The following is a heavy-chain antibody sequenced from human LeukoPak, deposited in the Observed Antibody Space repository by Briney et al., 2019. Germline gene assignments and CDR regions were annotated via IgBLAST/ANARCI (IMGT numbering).Heavy chain of an antibody. V-gene: IGHV3-20*04. J-gene: IGHJ3*02. D-gene: IGHD4-17*01. CDR2: INWNGGST. CDR3: ARDGPHDYGDHDAFDI. CDR1: GFTFDDYG. Sequence: GGSLRLSCAASGFTFDDYGMSWVRQAPGKGLEWVSGINWNGGSTGYADSVKGRFTISRDNAKNSLYLQMNSLRAEDTAVYYCARDGPHDYGDHDAFDIWGQGTMVTVSS.